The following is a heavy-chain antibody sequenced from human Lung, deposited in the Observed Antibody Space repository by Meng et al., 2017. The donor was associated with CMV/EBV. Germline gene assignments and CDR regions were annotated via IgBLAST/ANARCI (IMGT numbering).Heavy chain of an antibody. CDR3: ATTSNGFFYS. D-gene: IGHD2-2*01. Sequence: GGSLRLSCEASGFMFSNNWMSWVRQAPGKGLEWVANINQGGKEKYHVDSVRGRFTISRDNGNKSLSLQMNSLRVEDTALYYCATTSNGFFYSWGQGALVTVSS. CDR2: INQGGKEK. V-gene: IGHV3-7*01. CDR1: GFMFSNNW. J-gene: IGHJ4*02.